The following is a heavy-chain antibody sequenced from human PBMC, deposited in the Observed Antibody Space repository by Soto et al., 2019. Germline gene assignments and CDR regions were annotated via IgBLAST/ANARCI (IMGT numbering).Heavy chain of an antibody. V-gene: IGHV1-3*01. CDR1: GDSIARYT. CDR3: ARGIATGQLDP. CDR2: INPDNGNT. D-gene: IGHD2-15*01. J-gene: IGHJ5*02. Sequence: SAKVSWKASGDSIARYTRNWVRQATGQRLEWMGWINPDNGNTKSSQKFQDRVIITRDTSASTAYMDLSSLRSEDTAVYYCARGIATGQLDPWGQGTLVTVSS.